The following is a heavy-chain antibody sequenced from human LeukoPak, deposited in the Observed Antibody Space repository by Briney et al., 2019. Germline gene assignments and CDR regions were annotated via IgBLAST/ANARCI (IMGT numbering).Heavy chain of an antibody. CDR1: GGTFSSYA. CDR2: IIPIFGTA. D-gene: IGHD3-22*01. J-gene: IGHJ4*02. V-gene: IGHV1-69*13. CDR3: ARGPHDDSSGYHSSNFDY. Sequence: GASVKVTCKASGGTFSSYAISWVRQAPGQGLEWMGGIIPIFGTANYAQKFQGRVTITADESTSTAYMELSSLRSEDTAVYFCARGPHDDSSGYHSSNFDYWGQGTLVTVSS.